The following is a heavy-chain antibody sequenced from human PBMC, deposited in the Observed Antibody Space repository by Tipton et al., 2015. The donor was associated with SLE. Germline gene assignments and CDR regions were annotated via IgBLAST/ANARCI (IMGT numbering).Heavy chain of an antibody. D-gene: IGHD2/OR15-2a*01. CDR2: IWYDGSNK. CDR1: GFTFSSYG. CDR3: ARGKYYFDY. J-gene: IGHJ4*02. Sequence: SLRLSCAASGFTFSSYGMHWVRQAPGKGLEWVAVIWYDGSNKYYADSVKGRFTISRDNAEKSVYLQMNSLRAEDTAVYYCARGKYYFDYWGQGALVTVSS. V-gene: IGHV3-33*01.